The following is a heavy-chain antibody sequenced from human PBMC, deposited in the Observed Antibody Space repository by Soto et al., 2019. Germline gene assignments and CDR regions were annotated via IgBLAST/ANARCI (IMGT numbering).Heavy chain of an antibody. CDR2: ISISKGKT. Sequence: GASVKVSCKASGYTCLNYDVAWVLRAPGQGLEWMGWISISKGKTYYEQSLQGRVTMTTDTATTTAYMEVGSLRSDDTAVYYCARKGYIGNFGLDVWGQGTTVTVSS. CDR1: GYTCLNYD. J-gene: IGHJ6*02. CDR3: ARKGYIGNFGLDV. V-gene: IGHV1-18*01. D-gene: IGHD5-12*01.